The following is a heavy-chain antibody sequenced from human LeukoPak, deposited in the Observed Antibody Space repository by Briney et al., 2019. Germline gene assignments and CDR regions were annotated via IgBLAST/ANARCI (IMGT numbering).Heavy chain of an antibody. V-gene: IGHV3-21*01. CDR1: GFIFRSYR. Sequence: GGSLTLSCAASGFIFRSYRMNWVRQAPGKGLEWVSSISSSSSYIYYADSVKGRFTISRDNAKNSLYLQMNSLRAEDTAVYYCARDRGAMAVWGQGATVTVSS. CDR2: ISSSSSYI. J-gene: IGHJ6*02. CDR3: ARDRGAMAV. D-gene: IGHD4/OR15-4a*01.